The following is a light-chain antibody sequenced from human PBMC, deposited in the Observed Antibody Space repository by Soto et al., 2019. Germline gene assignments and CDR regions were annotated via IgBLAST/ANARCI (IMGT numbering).Light chain of an antibody. CDR1: QSVSSSY. CDR2: GAS. Sequence: EIVLTQSPGTLSLSPGERATLSCRASQSVSSSYLAWYHQKPGQAPRLLIYGASSRATAIPDRFSGSGSGTDFTLTISRLEPEDFAVYYCQQYGSSPPIPFGQGTRLEIK. CDR3: QQYGSSPPIP. J-gene: IGKJ5*01. V-gene: IGKV3-20*01.